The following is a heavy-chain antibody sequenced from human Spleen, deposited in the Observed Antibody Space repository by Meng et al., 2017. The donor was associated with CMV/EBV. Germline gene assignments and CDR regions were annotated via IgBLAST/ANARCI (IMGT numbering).Heavy chain of an antibody. J-gene: IGHJ4*02. CDR2: ISGCGGDS. V-gene: IGHV3-23*01. Sequence: GGSLRLSCAASGFTFSNYAMSWVSQAPGKGLEWVSSISGCGGDSYYADSVRGRFTISRDHSRNTLFRQMNNLRVEDTAVYYCAKDHPSPGNVLGGIGFWGQGTLVTVSS. D-gene: IGHD3-16*01. CDR3: AKDHPSPGNVLGGIGF. CDR1: GFTFSNYA.